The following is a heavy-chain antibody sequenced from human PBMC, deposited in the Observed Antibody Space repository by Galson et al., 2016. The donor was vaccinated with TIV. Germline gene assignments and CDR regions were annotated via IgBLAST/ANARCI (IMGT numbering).Heavy chain of an antibody. CDR1: GYIFTTYY. J-gene: IGHJ4*02. CDR3: SREKYSGFGF. V-gene: IGHV1-46*01. Sequence: SVKVSCKASGYIFTTYYIHWVRQAPGQGLEWMGMLNPSGVTTSYAEKFQDRVTMSMDTSTSTFYMELSSLTSEDTAIYYCSREKYSGFGFWGQGTLDTVSS. CDR2: LNPSGVTT. D-gene: IGHD5-12*01.